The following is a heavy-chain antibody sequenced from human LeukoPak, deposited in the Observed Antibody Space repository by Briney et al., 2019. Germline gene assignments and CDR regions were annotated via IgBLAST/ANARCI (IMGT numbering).Heavy chain of an antibody. V-gene: IGHV4-39*07. CDR1: GGSISSSTYY. D-gene: IGHD3-10*01. Sequence: SETLSLTCTVSGGSISSSTYYWGWIRQPPGKGLEWIGEINHSGSTNYNPSLKSRVTISVDTSKNQFSLKLSSVTAADTAVYYCARGLMVRGVIIGEWGQGTLVTVSS. CDR3: ARGLMVRGVIIGE. CDR2: INHSGST. J-gene: IGHJ4*02.